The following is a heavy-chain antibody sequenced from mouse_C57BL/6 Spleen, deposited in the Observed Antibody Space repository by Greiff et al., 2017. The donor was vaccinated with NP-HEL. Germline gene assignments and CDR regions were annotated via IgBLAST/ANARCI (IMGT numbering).Heavy chain of an antibody. CDR2: ISGGGGNT. CDR1: GFTFSSYT. Sequence: EVKLVESGGGLVKPGGSLKLSCAASGFTFSSYTMSWVRQTPEKRLEWVATISGGGGNTYYPDSVKGRFTISRDNAKNTLYLQMSSLRSEDTALYYCARQELRRYFDYWGQGTTLTVPS. CDR3: ARQELRRYFDY. V-gene: IGHV5-9*01. J-gene: IGHJ2*01. D-gene: IGHD2-4*01.